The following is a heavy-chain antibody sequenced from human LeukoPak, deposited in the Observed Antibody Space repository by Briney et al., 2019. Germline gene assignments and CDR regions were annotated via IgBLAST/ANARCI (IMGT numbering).Heavy chain of an antibody. CDR1: GGSVSSGSYY. D-gene: IGHD6-19*01. CDR2: IYYSGST. Sequence: SETLSLTCTVSGGSVSSGSYYWSWIRQPPGKGLEWIGYIYYSGSTSYNPSLKSRVTISVDTSKNQFSLKLSSVTAADTAVYYCARDRRIAVAGTRYYYYGMDVWGKGTTVTVSS. J-gene: IGHJ6*04. CDR3: ARDRRIAVAGTRYYYYGMDV. V-gene: IGHV4-61*01.